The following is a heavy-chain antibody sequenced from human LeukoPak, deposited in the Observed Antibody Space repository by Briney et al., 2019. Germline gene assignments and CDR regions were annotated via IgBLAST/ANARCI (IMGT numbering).Heavy chain of an antibody. D-gene: IGHD3-3*01. CDR1: GYRFTNYW. CDR3: ARLLLYYGLGGGYFDY. Sequence: GESLMISCKGSGYRFTNYWIGWVRRLPGKGLEWMAIIYPGDSETRYSPSFEGQVTISANNTISVAYLQWNSLKASDTAIYYCARLLLYYGLGGGYFDYWGQGALVTVSS. V-gene: IGHV5-51*01. CDR2: IYPGDSET. J-gene: IGHJ4*02.